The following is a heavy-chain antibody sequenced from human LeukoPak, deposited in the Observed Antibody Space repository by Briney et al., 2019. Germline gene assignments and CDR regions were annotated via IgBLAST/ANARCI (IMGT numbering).Heavy chain of an antibody. J-gene: IGHJ4*02. Sequence: GGSLRLSCAASGFTFTSYSMNWVRQAPGKGLEWVSYISSSSTIYYADSVKGRFTISRDNAKNSLYLQMNSLRAEDTAVYYCAGDILTGYSFDYWGQGILVTVSS. CDR3: AGDILTGYSFDY. D-gene: IGHD3-9*01. V-gene: IGHV3-48*04. CDR1: GFTFTSYS. CDR2: ISSSSTI.